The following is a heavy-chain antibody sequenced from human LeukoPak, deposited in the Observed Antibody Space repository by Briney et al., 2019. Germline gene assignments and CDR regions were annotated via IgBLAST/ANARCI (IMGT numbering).Heavy chain of an antibody. CDR2: VSYDGTT. Sequence: SETVSLTCSVSGDSVTSSYWNWIRQPPGKGLEWIGYVSYDGTTNYNPSLRSRLLMSVDTAKNDISLILTSVTGADTAIYYCARLDCLVEGCYNHWGRGTLVTVSS. V-gene: IGHV4-59*08. CDR1: GDSVTSSY. J-gene: IGHJ4*02. D-gene: IGHD2-15*01. CDR3: ARLDCLVEGCYNH.